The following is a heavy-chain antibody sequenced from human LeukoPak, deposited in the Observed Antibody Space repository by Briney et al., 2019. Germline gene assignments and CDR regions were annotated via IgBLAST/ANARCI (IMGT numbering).Heavy chain of an antibody. J-gene: IGHJ4*02. V-gene: IGHV3-23*01. CDR1: GFTFSSYA. CDR2: IIISGGDT. CDR3: ARSTTGTTTWDS. D-gene: IGHD4-17*01. Sequence: GGSLRLSCEVSGFTFSSYAMSWVRQAPEKGLEWVSSIIISGGDTYYADSVKGRFIISRDISKNTVYLQMNSLRAEDTAVYYCARSTTGTTTWDSWGQGTLVTVSS.